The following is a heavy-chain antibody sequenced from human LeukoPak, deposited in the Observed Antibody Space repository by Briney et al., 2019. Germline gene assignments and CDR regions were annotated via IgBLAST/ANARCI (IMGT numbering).Heavy chain of an antibody. CDR3: ARGRGIWITMVRGVRPYYYYMDV. CDR2: INHSGST. D-gene: IGHD3-10*01. J-gene: IGHJ6*03. V-gene: IGHV4-34*01. Sequence: PSETLSLTCAVYGGSFSGYYWSWIRQPPGEGLEWIGEINHSGSTNYNPSLKSRVTISVDTSKNQFSLKLSSVTAADTAVYYCARGRGIWITMVRGVRPYYYYMDVWGKGTTVTISS. CDR1: GGSFSGYY.